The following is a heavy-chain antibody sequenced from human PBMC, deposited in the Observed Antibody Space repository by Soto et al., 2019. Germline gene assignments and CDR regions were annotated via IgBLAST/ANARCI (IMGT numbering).Heavy chain of an antibody. CDR2: ISAYNGNT. CDR3: VAGTGYSSSWLSFI. Sequence: ASVKVSCKASGYTFTSYGISWVRQAPGQGLEWMGWISAYNGNTNYAQKLQGRVTMTTDTSTSTAYMELRSLRSDDTAVYYCVAGTGYSSSWLSFIWGQGTLVTVSS. J-gene: IGHJ4*02. V-gene: IGHV1-18*01. CDR1: GYTFTSYG. D-gene: IGHD6-13*01.